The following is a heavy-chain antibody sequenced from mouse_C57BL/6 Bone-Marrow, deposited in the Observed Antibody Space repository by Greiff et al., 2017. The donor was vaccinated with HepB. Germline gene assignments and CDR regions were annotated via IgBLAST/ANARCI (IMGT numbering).Heavy chain of an antibody. D-gene: IGHD1-1*01. CDR1: GYTFTSYW. J-gene: IGHJ1*03. V-gene: IGHV1-69*01. Sequence: QVQLQQPGAELVMPGASVKLSCKASGYTFTSYWMHWVKQRPGQGLEWIGEIDPSDSYTNYNQKFKGKSTLTVDKSSSTAYMQLSSLTSEDSAVYYCASANYYGSSYRHFDVWGTGTTVTVSS. CDR2: IDPSDSYT. CDR3: ASANYYGSSYRHFDV.